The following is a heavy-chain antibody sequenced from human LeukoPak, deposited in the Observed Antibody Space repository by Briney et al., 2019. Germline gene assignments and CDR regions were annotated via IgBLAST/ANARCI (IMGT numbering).Heavy chain of an antibody. CDR3: ATSNPTAGAPASWFDP. J-gene: IGHJ5*02. D-gene: IGHD7-27*01. CDR1: GFTFSSYA. CDR2: ISGGGGST. Sequence: PGGSLRLSCAASGFTFSSYAMSWVRHAPGKWRELGSAISGGGGSTNYADSVKGPFTTSRDNSKNPLYRQMNSLRAEHTALYYCATSNPTAGAPASWFDPWGQGTLVTVSS. V-gene: IGHV3-23*01.